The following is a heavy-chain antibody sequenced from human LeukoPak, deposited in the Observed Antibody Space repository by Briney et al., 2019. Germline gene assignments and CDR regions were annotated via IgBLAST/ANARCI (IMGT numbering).Heavy chain of an antibody. V-gene: IGHV4-39*07. CDR1: GGSISSSSYY. Sequence: SETLSLTCTVSGGSISSSSYYWGWIRQPPGKGLEWIGSIYHSGSTYYNPSLKSRVTISVDTSKNQFSLKLSSVTAADTAVYYYARDTYDYNSSDYWGQGTLVTVSS. CDR2: IYHSGST. J-gene: IGHJ4*02. D-gene: IGHD3-22*01. CDR3: ARDTYDYNSSDY.